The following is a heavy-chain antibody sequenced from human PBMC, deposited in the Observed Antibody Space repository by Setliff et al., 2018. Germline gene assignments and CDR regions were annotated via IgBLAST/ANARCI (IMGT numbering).Heavy chain of an antibody. D-gene: IGHD3-22*01. Sequence: ASVKVSCKASGYPLTAYYIHWVRQAPGQGLEWMGWISPHTGVTNYAQKFQGRVTMTSDTSTNTVYMDLSSLGSEDTAVYYCARDLDYQYYYDSSGRDAFDIWCQGTMVTVSS. V-gene: IGHV1-2*02. J-gene: IGHJ3*02. CDR1: GYPLTAYY. CDR2: ISPHTGVT. CDR3: ARDLDYQYYYDSSGRDAFDI.